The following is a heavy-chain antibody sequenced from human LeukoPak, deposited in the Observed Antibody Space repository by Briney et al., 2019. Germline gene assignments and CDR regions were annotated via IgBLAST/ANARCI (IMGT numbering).Heavy chain of an antibody. D-gene: IGHD6-19*01. CDR2: SRNKAKSYTT. V-gene: IGHV3-72*01. Sequence: GGSLSLSCAVSGFTFSDHFLDWVRQAPGKGLEWVGRSRNKAKSYTTEYAASVKGRFAISRDDSKNSLYLQMNSLETEDTAVYYCVRVGSVSGSDYLDYWGQGTLVTVSS. CDR1: GFTFSDHF. CDR3: VRVGSVSGSDYLDY. J-gene: IGHJ4*02.